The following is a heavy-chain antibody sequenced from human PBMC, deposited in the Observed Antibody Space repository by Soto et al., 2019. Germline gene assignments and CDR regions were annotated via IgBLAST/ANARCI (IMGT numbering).Heavy chain of an antibody. J-gene: IGHJ5*02. CDR2: ISGSGGGT. V-gene: IGHV3-23*01. CDR1: VFTFSSYA. D-gene: IGHD6-25*01. Sequence: PVGSLRLSCASSVFTFSSYAMSCVRQAPGQGLEWVSSISGSGGGTYYAGSVKGRFAISRDNSKNTLYLQMNSLGAEDTALYYCARSSLADSDNSGVEHWGQGTLVMVS. CDR3: ARSSLADSDNSGVEH.